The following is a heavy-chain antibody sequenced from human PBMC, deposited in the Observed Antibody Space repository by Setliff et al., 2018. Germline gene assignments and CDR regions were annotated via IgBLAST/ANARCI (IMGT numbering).Heavy chain of an antibody. J-gene: IGHJ3*02. CDR1: GFSFSGHW. CDR2: IKQDGSTK. D-gene: IGHD3-22*01. Sequence: GGSLRLSCVVSGFSFSGHWMSWVRQAPGKGLEWVADIKQDGSTKYYLDSVKGRFTISRDNAKRSLYLQMNGLRAGDTGVYYCGRDDADNYDAFDNWGQGTLVTVSS. CDR3: GRDDADNYDAFDN. V-gene: IGHV3-7*01.